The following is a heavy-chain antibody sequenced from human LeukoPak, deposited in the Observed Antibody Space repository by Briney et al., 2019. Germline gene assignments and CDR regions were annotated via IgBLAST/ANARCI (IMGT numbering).Heavy chain of an antibody. D-gene: IGHD6-13*01. V-gene: IGHV3-7*01. CDR3: TRSSAGIFDY. CDR2: IKQDGSEV. CDR1: GFTFSDYW. Sequence: PGGSLSLSCAASGFTFSDYWMTWVRQATGKGLEWVANIKQDGSEVYFVDSVKGRFTVSRDNAKNSLYLQMNSLRAEDTAVCFCTRSSAGIFDYWGQGTLVSVSS. J-gene: IGHJ4*02.